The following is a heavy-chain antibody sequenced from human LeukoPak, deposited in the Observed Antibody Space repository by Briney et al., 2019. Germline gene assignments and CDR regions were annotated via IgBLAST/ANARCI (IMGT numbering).Heavy chain of an antibody. CDR2: MNPNSGNT. J-gene: IGHJ4*02. Sequence: ASVTVSCTASGYTFTSYDINWVRQATGQGLEWMGWMNPNSGNTGYAQKFQGRVTMTRNTSISTAYMELSSLGSEDTAVYYCARALYYYDSSGYKIDYWGQGTLVTVSS. CDR1: GYTFTSYD. V-gene: IGHV1-8*01. CDR3: ARALYYYDSSGYKIDY. D-gene: IGHD3-22*01.